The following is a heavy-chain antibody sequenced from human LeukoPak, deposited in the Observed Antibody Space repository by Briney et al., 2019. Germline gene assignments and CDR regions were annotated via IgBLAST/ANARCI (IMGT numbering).Heavy chain of an antibody. D-gene: IGHD5-18*01. CDR3: ARSGYSYGEGPDY. Sequence: PGGSLRLSCAASGFTVSSNYMSWVRQAPGKGLEWVSVIYSDGSTYYADSVKGRFTISRDNSKNTLYLQMNSLRAEDTAVYYCARSGYSYGEGPDYWGQGTLVTVSS. J-gene: IGHJ4*02. V-gene: IGHV3-66*01. CDR2: IYSDGST. CDR1: GFTVSSNY.